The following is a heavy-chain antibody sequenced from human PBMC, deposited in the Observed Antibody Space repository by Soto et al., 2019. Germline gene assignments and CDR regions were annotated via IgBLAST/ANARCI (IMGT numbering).Heavy chain of an antibody. J-gene: IGHJ3*02. CDR3: ARDKRIYGDARRRDAFDI. Sequence: GGSLRLSCAASGFTFSSYEMNWVRQAPGKGLEWVSYISSSGSTIYYADSVKGRFTISRDNAKNSLYLQMNSLRAEDTAVYYCARDKRIYGDARRRDAFDIWGQGTMVTVSS. CDR1: GFTFSSYE. CDR2: ISSSGSTI. V-gene: IGHV3-48*03. D-gene: IGHD4-17*01.